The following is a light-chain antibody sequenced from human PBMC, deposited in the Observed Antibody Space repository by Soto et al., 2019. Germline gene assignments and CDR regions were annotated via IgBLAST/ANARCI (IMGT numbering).Light chain of an antibody. J-gene: IGKJ4*01. CDR2: GAS. V-gene: IGKV3D-15*01. CDR1: QSVSDN. CDR3: QQYNNWPLT. Sequence: EIVLTQSPGILSLSPGERASLSCGASQSVSDNLAWYQQKPGQAPRLLIYGASTRATGIPARFSGSGSGTEFTLTISSLQSEDFAVYYCQQYNNWPLTFGGGTKVDI.